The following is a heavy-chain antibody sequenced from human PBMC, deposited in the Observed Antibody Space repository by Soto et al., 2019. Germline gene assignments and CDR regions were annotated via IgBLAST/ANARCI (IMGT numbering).Heavy chain of an antibody. D-gene: IGHD3-3*01. V-gene: IGHV3-21*01. J-gene: IGHJ6*02. CDR2: ISSSSYI. Sequence: GGSLRLSCAASGFTFSSYSMNWVRQAPGKGLEWVSSISSSSYIYYADSVKGRFTISRDNAKNSLYLQMNSLRAEDTAVYYCARDNPTGYDFWSGYPSNYYYYYGMDVWGQGTTVTVSS. CDR3: ARDNPTGYDFWSGYPSNYYYYYGMDV. CDR1: GFTFSSYS.